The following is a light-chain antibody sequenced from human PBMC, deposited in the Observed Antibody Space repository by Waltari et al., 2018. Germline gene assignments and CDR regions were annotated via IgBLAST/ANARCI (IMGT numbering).Light chain of an antibody. J-gene: IGLJ3*02. Sequence: QSALSQPASVSGSPGQSIPIPCTGTSSDIGGPSSVPWYQQHPGKAPKLMIYDVRNRPSGVSYRFSGSKSANTASLTISGLQAEDEADYYCSSYTDSFTVVFGGGTRLTVL. CDR1: SSDIGGPSS. V-gene: IGLV2-14*03. CDR2: DVR. CDR3: SSYTDSFTVV.